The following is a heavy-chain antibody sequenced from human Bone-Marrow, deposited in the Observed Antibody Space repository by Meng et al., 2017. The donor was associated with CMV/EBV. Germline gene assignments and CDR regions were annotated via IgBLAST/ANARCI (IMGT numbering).Heavy chain of an antibody. V-gene: IGHV1-69*10. CDR2: IIPILGIA. CDR1: GGTFSSYA. CDR3: ARVGLGYCSSTSCYTFDY. D-gene: IGHD2-2*02. J-gene: IGHJ4*02. Sequence: SVKVSCKASGGTFSSYAISWVRQAPGQGLEWMGGIIPILGIANYAQKFQGRVTITADKSTSTAYMELSSLRSGDTAVYYCARVGLGYCSSTSCYTFDYWGQGTLVTVSS.